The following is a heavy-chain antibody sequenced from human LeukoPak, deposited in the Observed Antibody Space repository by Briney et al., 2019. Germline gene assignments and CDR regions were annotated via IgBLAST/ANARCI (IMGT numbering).Heavy chain of an antibody. Sequence: GSVKVSCKASGYTFTGYYMHWVRQAPGHGLEWRGWINPNNGGTKYAQKFQGRVTMTRDTSISTAYMELSRLRSDDTAVYYCARDRSGVVVPAAIQGSYYYYYMDVWGKRTTVTLSS. CDR3: ARDRSGVVVPAAIQGSYYYYYMDV. CDR2: INPNNGGT. V-gene: IGHV1-2*02. D-gene: IGHD2-2*01. J-gene: IGHJ6*03. CDR1: GYTFTGYY.